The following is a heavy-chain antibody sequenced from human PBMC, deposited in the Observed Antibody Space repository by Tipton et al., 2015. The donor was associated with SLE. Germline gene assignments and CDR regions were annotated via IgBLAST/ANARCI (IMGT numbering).Heavy chain of an antibody. D-gene: IGHD1-1*01. CDR1: DDSASSYY. CDR3: ARGECGINCPMYNWFDP. CDR2: IYSRGNT. V-gene: IGHV4-4*07. J-gene: IGHJ5*02. Sequence: TLSLTCIVSDDSASSYYWSWIRQSAEKGLEWIGRIYSRGNTHYNPSLKSRVTISLDTSKNQFSLNLNSVTAADTAVYYCARGECGINCPMYNWFDPWGQGTLVTVSS.